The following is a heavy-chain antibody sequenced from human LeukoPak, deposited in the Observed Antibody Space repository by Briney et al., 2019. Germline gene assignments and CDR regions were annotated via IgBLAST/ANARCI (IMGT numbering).Heavy chain of an antibody. Sequence: SETRSLTCTVSGGSISSGGYYWSWIRQHPGKGLEWIGYIHYTGSTSYNPSLKSRVTISVDTSKSQFSLNLSSVTAADTALYYCERDPATWYFDLWGRGTLVTVSS. CDR3: ERDPATWYFDL. CDR1: GGSISSGGYY. J-gene: IGHJ2*01. CDR2: IHYTGST. V-gene: IGHV4-31*03.